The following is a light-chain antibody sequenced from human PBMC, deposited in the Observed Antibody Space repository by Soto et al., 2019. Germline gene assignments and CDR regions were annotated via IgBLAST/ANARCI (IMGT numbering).Light chain of an antibody. CDR2: EVS. J-gene: IGLJ1*01. CDR3: CSYAGSTTEV. Sequence: QSALTQPASVSGSPGQSITISCTGTSSDVGSYNLVSWYQQRPGKAPKLMIYEVSKRPSGVSNRFSGSKSGNTASLTVSGLQAEDEADYYCCSYAGSTTEVFGTGTKLTVL. CDR1: SSDVGSYNL. V-gene: IGLV2-23*02.